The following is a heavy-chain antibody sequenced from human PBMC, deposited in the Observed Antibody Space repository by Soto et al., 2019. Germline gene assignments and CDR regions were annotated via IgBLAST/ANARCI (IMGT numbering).Heavy chain of an antibody. D-gene: IGHD6-13*01. Sequence: PSETLSLTCAVSGGSISRGGYSWSWIRQPPGKGLEWIGYIYHSGSTYYNPSLKSRVTISVDRSKNQFSLKLSSVTAADTAVYYCARERLGLAAAGTAYYGMDVWGQGTTVTVSS. CDR3: ARERLGLAAAGTAYYGMDV. CDR2: IYHSGST. V-gene: IGHV4-30-2*01. J-gene: IGHJ6*02. CDR1: GGSISRGGYS.